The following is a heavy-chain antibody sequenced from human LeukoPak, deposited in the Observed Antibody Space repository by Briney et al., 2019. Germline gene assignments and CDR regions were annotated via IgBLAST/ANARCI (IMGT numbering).Heavy chain of an antibody. Sequence: GGSLRLSCAPSGFTFSDYAITWVRQAPGKGLEWVSTITGSGTNTYYADSVKGRFSISRDNSKSTLYLQMNSLRAEDTAVYYCAKGPAATRSYHFHYWGQRTLVTVSS. CDR1: GFTFSDYA. CDR3: AKGPAATRSYHFHY. D-gene: IGHD1-26*01. J-gene: IGHJ4*02. V-gene: IGHV3-23*01. CDR2: ITGSGTNT.